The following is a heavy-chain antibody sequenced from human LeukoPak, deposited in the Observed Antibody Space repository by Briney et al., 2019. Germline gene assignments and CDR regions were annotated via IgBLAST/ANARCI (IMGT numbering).Heavy chain of an antibody. Sequence: PLETLSLTCAVSSDSIRSNNWWSWVRQPPGKGLEWIGEIYHSGSTNYNPSLKSRVTISADTSKNQLSLKLSSVTAADTAVYYCVRVPFAFYGMEVWGKGTTVSVSS. CDR2: IYHSGST. CDR1: SDSIRSNNW. J-gene: IGHJ6*04. V-gene: IGHV4-4*02. CDR3: VRVPFAFYGMEV. D-gene: IGHD4/OR15-4a*01.